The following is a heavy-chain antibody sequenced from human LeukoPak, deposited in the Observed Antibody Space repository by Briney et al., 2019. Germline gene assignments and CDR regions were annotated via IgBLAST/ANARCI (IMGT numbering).Heavy chain of an antibody. J-gene: IGHJ3*02. CDR2: ISISSNNI. Sequence: GGSLRLSCAASGFTFSRYSMNWVRQAPGKGLEWVSSISISSNNIYYADSVKGRFTISRDNAKNSLYLQMNSLRAEDTAVYYCARGSRFGVVGRDAFDIWGQGTMVTVPS. V-gene: IGHV3-21*01. D-gene: IGHD3-3*01. CDR1: GFTFSRYS. CDR3: ARGSRFGVVGRDAFDI.